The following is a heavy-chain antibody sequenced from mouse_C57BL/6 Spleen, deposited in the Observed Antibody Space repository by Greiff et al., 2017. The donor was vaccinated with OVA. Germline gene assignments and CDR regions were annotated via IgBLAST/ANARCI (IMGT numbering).Heavy chain of an antibody. D-gene: IGHD3-2*02. CDR1: GFTFSSYA. CDR2: ISDGGSYT. J-gene: IGHJ2*01. CDR3: ARDEDSSGYSD. Sequence: EVKLVESGGGLVKPGGSLKLSCAASGFTFSSYAMSWVRQTPEKRLEWVATISDGGSYTYYPDNVKGRFTISRDNAKNNLYLQMSHLKSEDTAMYYCARDEDSSGYSDWGQGTTLTVSS. V-gene: IGHV5-4*01.